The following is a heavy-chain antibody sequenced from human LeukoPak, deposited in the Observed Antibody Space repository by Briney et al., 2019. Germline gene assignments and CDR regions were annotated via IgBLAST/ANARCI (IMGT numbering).Heavy chain of an antibody. CDR1: RYTFTSYY. CDR3: AREQVGATTFDY. V-gene: IGHV1-46*03. CDR2: INPSGGST. D-gene: IGHD1-26*01. Sequence: GASVKVSCKASRYTFTSYYMHWVRQAPGQGLEWMGIINPSGGSTSYAQKFQGRVTMTRDTSTSTVYMELSSLRSEDTAVYYCAREQVGATTFDYWGQGTLVTVSS. J-gene: IGHJ4*02.